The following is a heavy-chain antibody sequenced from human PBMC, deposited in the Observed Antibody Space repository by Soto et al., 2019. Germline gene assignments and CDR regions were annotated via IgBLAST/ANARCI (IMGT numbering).Heavy chain of an antibody. J-gene: IGHJ4*02. V-gene: IGHV3-74*01. CDR1: AFTFSDYW. D-gene: IGHD6-19*01. CDR2: INTDGSGT. Sequence: EVQLVEPGGDLVQPGGSLRLSCAASAFTFSDYWMHWVRQVPGKGLVWVSRINTDGSGTSYADFVKGRFTISRDNAKNTVFLQMNSLSADDTAVYYCATLQLAGPDYWGQGTLVTVSS. CDR3: ATLQLAGPDY.